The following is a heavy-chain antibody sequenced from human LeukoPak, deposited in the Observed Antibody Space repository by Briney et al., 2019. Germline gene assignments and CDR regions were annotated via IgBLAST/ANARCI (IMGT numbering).Heavy chain of an antibody. Sequence: GGSLRLSCAASGFTVRSNYMSWVRQAPGKGLEWVSEIYSDGTTYYAASVKGRFGISRDNSKNTVDLQMNSLRAEDTAVYYCARPLKYYYGSETYFWFDPWGQGTLVTVSS. J-gene: IGHJ5*02. CDR2: IYSDGTT. CDR3: ARPLKYYYGSETYFWFDP. CDR1: GFTVRSNY. V-gene: IGHV3-53*01. D-gene: IGHD3-10*01.